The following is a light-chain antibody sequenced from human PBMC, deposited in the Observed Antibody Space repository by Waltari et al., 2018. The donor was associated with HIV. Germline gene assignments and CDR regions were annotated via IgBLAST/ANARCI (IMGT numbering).Light chain of an antibody. CDR1: SSDVGGYNL. V-gene: IGLV2-23*02. CDR2: EVS. CDR3: CAYAGSTTYVI. J-gene: IGLJ2*01. Sequence: QSALTQPASVSGSPGQSITISCTGTSSDVGGYNLVSWYQQHPGKAPKLMIYEVSKRPSGVSNRFSGSKSGNTASLTISGLQAEDDADYYCCAYAGSTTYVIFGGVTKLTVL.